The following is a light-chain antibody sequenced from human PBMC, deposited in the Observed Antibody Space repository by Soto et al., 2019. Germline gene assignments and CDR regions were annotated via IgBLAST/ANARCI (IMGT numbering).Light chain of an antibody. CDR2: EVG. CDR1: SSDVGSYNL. J-gene: IGLJ1*01. Sequence: QSVLTQPASVSGSPGQSITISCTGTSSDVGSYNLVSWYQQHPGKAPKLMIYEVGKRPSGVSNRFSGSKSGNTASLTISGLQAGDEADYYCCSYAGSSTSYVFGTGTKVTV. V-gene: IGLV2-23*02. CDR3: CSYAGSSTSYV.